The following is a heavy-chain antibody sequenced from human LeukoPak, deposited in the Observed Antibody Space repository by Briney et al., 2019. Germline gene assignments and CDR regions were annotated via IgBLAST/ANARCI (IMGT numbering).Heavy chain of an antibody. Sequence: ASVKVSCKASGYTFTGYYMHWVRQAPGKGLDWLGRTNLNSGGTNYAQKFQGRVTMTRDTSISTAYMELSRLRSDDTAVYYCARARLITVVGATSAFDIWGQGTMVTVSS. CDR3: ARARLITVVGATSAFDI. V-gene: IGHV1-2*06. J-gene: IGHJ3*02. CDR1: GYTFTGYY. D-gene: IGHD1-26*01. CDR2: TNLNSGGT.